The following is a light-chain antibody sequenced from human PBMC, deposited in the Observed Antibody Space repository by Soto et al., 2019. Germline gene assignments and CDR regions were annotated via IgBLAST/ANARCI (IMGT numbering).Light chain of an antibody. J-gene: IGKJ1*01. CDR3: QHYDTSLRT. CDR1: QSISIRH. CDR2: AAS. V-gene: IGKV3-20*01. Sequence: EVVLTQSPGTLSLTPGERATLSCRASQSISIRHLAWYQQKPGQAPRLLIYAASTRATDIPDKFSGSGSGADFTLSISRLEPEDFAVYYCQHYDTSLRTFGPGTKVDI.